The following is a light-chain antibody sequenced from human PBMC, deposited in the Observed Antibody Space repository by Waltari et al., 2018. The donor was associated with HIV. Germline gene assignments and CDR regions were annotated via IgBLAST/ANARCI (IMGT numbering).Light chain of an antibody. CDR2: KAS. CDR1: QSIISW. Sequence: DIQMTQSPSTLSASVGDRVTITCRASQSIISWLAWYQQKPGKAPKLLIYKASTLQSGVPSRFSGSGSATKFPLTISSLQPDDFATYYCQQYNNHWTFGQGTKVEIK. V-gene: IGKV1-5*03. J-gene: IGKJ1*01. CDR3: QQYNNHWT.